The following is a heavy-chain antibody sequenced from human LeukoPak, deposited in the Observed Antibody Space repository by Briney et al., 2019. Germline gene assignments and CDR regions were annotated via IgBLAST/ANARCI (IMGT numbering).Heavy chain of an antibody. J-gene: IGHJ4*02. D-gene: IGHD5-18*01. CDR2: ISWNSGSI. Sequence: GGSLRLSCAASGFTFDDYAMHWVRQAPGKGLEWVSGISWNSGSIGYADSVKGRFTISRDNAKNSLYLQMNSLRAEDTALYYCVRGYSYGYRFDYWGQGTLVTVS. CDR1: GFTFDDYA. CDR3: VRGYSYGYRFDY. V-gene: IGHV3-9*01.